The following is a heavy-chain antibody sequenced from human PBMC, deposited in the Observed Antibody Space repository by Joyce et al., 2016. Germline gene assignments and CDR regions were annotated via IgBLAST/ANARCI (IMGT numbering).Heavy chain of an antibody. CDR2: IGTAGDP. J-gene: IGHJ3*02. V-gene: IGHV3-13*05. D-gene: IGHD3-16*01. CDR3: ARERGGGMSAFDI. CDR1: GFTFRAYE. Sequence: EVQLVEAGGALVQPGGSLRLSCAASGFTFRAYEIHWFRQTTGKGLEWVSAIGTAGDPYYAGSVKGRFTISRENAKSSLFLQMNSLRAEDTAVYYCARERGGGMSAFDIWGQGTMVTVSS.